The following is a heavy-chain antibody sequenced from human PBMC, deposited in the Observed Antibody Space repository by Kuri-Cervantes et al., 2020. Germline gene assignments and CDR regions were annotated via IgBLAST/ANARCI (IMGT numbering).Heavy chain of an antibody. V-gene: IGHV3-73*01. CDR1: GFTFSGSA. D-gene: IGHD2-2*02. J-gene: IGHJ6*03. CDR2: IRSKANSYAT. CDR3: TYTYMDV. Sequence: GESLKISCAASGFTFSGSAMHWVRQASGKGLEWVGRIRSKANSYATAYAASVKGRFTISRDDSKNTAYLQMNSLKTEDTAVYFCTYTYMDVWGKGTTVTDS.